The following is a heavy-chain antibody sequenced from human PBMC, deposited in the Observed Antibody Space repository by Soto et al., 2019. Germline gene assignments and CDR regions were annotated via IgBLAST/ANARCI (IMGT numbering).Heavy chain of an antibody. J-gene: IGHJ4*02. CDR3: ARDKIVVVPAATPPDY. CDR2: ISSSSSYT. V-gene: IGHV3-11*05. Sequence: PGGSLRLSCAASGFTFSDYYMSWIRQAPGKGLEWVSYISSSSSYTNYEDSVKGRFTISRDNAKNSLYLQMNSLRAEDTAVYYCARDKIVVVPAATPPDYWGQGTLVTVSS. CDR1: GFTFSDYY. D-gene: IGHD2-2*01.